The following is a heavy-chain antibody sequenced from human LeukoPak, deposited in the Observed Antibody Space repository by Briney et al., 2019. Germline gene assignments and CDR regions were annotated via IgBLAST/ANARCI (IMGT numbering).Heavy chain of an antibody. V-gene: IGHV1-3*03. CDR1: GYTFNSYA. CDR3: ARGRGTSGSNRDFYYYYYMDV. CDR2: INAGNGNT. D-gene: IGHD2-15*01. J-gene: IGHJ6*03. Sequence: ASVKVSCKASGYTFNSYAMHWVRQAPGQRLEWMGWINAGNGNTKYSQEFQGRITLIRDTSAATAYMELSSLRHDDLAVYYCARGRGTSGSNRDFYYYYYMDVWGKGTTVTVSS.